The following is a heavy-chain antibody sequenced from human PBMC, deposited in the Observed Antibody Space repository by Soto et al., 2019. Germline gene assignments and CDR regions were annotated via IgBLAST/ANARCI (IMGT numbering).Heavy chain of an antibody. Sequence: ASVTVSCTASGGTFSSYAISWVRQAPGQGLEWMGGIIPIFGTANYAQKFQGRVTITADESTSTAYMELSSLRSEDTAVYYCARDSAKYCSSTSCYDWFDPWGQGILVTVSS. CDR1: GGTFSSYA. V-gene: IGHV1-69*13. J-gene: IGHJ5*02. D-gene: IGHD2-2*01. CDR2: IIPIFGTA. CDR3: ARDSAKYCSSTSCYDWFDP.